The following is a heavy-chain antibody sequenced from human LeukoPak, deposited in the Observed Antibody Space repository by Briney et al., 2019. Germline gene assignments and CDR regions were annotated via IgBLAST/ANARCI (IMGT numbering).Heavy chain of an antibody. CDR2: ISSSSSYI. J-gene: IGHJ4*02. V-gene: IGHV3-21*01. CDR3: ARGSTDSGWSGY. CDR1: GFTFSSYS. D-gene: IGHD6-19*01. Sequence: GGSLRLSCAASGFTFSSYSMNWVRQAPGKGLEWVSSISSSSSYIYYADSVKGRFTISRDNAKNSLYLQMNSLRAEDTAVYYCARGSTDSGWSGYWGQGTLVTVSS.